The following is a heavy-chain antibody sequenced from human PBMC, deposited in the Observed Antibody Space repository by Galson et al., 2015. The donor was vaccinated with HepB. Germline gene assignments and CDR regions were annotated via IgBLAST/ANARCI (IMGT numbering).Heavy chain of an antibody. CDR1: GGTFSSYA. D-gene: IGHD6-13*01. CDR3: ARFQIPGQQLQNYYYGMDV. Sequence: SVKVSCKASGGTFSSYAISWVRQAPGQGLEWMGGIIPIFGTANYAQKFQGRVTITADESTSTAYMELSSLRSEDTAVYYCARFQIPGQQLQNYYYGMDVWGQGTTVTVSS. CDR2: IIPIFGTA. J-gene: IGHJ6*02. V-gene: IGHV1-69*13.